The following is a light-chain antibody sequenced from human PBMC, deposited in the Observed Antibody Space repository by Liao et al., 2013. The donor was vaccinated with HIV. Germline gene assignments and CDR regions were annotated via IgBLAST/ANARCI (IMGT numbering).Light chain of an antibody. CDR2: KDS. CDR1: ALPKQY. V-gene: IGLV3-25*03. CDR3: LSADSSGTYVV. Sequence: SYELTQPPSVSVSPGQTARITCSGDALPKQYAYWYQQKAGQAPVQVIYKDSERPSGIPERFSGSTSGTIVTLTISGVQAEDEADYYCLSADSSGTYVVFGGGTKLAV. J-gene: IGLJ2*01.